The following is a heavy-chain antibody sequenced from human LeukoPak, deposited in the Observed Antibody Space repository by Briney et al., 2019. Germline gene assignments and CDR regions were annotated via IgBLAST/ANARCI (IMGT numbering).Heavy chain of an antibody. J-gene: IGHJ6*02. CDR2: IYTDGST. V-gene: IGHV3-53*01. Sequence: SGGSLRLSCAVSGFTVSSRYISWVRQAPGKGLEWVSFIYTDGSTYYADSVKGRFTISRDNSKNTLYLQMNSLRAEDTAVYYCAKYVVPAASYGMDVWGQGTTVTVSS. CDR1: GFTVSSRY. D-gene: IGHD2-2*01. CDR3: AKYVVPAASYGMDV.